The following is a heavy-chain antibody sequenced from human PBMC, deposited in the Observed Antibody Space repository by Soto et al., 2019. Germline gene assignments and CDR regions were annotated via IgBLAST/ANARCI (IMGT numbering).Heavy chain of an antibody. V-gene: IGHV4-31*03. CDR2: IYYSGST. Sequence: SETLSLTCTVSGGSISSGGYYWSWIRQHPGKGLEWIGYIYYSGSTYYNPSLKSRVTISVDTSKNQFSLKLSSVTAADTAVYYCARVEVYDSSGYLDYWGQGTLVTVS. J-gene: IGHJ4*02. CDR1: GGSISSGGYY. CDR3: ARVEVYDSSGYLDY. D-gene: IGHD3-22*01.